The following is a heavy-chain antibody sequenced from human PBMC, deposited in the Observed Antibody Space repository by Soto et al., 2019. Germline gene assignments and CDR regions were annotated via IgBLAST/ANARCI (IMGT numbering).Heavy chain of an antibody. D-gene: IGHD6-13*01. CDR1: GGSISSYY. J-gene: IGHJ4*02. CDR3: ARDRGYSSSWYLIDY. CDR2: IYYSGST. V-gene: IGHV4-59*01. Sequence: SENLSLTCTVSGGSISSYYWSWIRQPPGKGLEWIGYIYYSGSTNYNPSLKSRVTISVDTSKNQFSLKLSSVTAADTAVYYCARDRGYSSSWYLIDYWGQGTLVTVSS.